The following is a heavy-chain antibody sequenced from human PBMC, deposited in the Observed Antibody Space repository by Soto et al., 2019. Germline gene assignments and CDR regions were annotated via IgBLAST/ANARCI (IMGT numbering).Heavy chain of an antibody. CDR1: GFTFSSYE. D-gene: IGHD3-22*01. Sequence: PGGSLILSCAASGFTFSSYEMNWVRQAPGKGLEWVSYISSSGSTIYYADSVKGRFTISRDNAKNSLYLQMNSLRAEVTAVYYCASLNYYDSSGYIDYWGQGTLVTVSS. CDR3: ASLNYYDSSGYIDY. J-gene: IGHJ4*02. CDR2: ISSSGSTI. V-gene: IGHV3-48*03.